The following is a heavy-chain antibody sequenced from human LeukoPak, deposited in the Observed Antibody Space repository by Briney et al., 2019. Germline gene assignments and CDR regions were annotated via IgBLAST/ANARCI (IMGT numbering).Heavy chain of an antibody. J-gene: IGHJ4*02. D-gene: IGHD3-22*01. V-gene: IGHV4-34*01. Sequence: PSETLSLTCAVYGGSFSGYCWSWIRQPPGKGLEWIGEINHSGSTNYNPSLKSRVTISVDTSKNQFSLKLSSVTAADTAVYYCARGRNYYDSSGYYPYYFDYWGQGTLVTVSS. CDR2: INHSGST. CDR3: ARGRNYYDSSGYYPYYFDY. CDR1: GGSFSGYC.